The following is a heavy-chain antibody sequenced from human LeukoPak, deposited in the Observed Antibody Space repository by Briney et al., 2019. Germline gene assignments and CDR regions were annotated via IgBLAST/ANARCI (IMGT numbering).Heavy chain of an antibody. V-gene: IGHV1-3*01. CDR2: INAGNGNT. J-gene: IGHJ4*02. CDR3: AREALTGDTAMVY. CDR1: GYTFTSYA. D-gene: IGHD5-18*01. Sequence: ASVKVSCKASGYTFTSYAMHWVRQAPGQRLEWMGWINAGNGNTKYSQKFQGRVTITRDTSASTAYMELSSLRSEDTAVYYCAREALTGDTAMVYWGQGTLVTVSS.